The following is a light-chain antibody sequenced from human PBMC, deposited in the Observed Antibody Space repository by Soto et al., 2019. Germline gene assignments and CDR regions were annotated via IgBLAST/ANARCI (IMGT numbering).Light chain of an antibody. CDR2: DAS. J-gene: IGKJ5*01. Sequence: EIVLTQFPATLSLSPGERATLSCRASQSVSTFLAWYQQKPGQAPRLVVYDASKRATGIPARFSGSGSETDFTLTISSLEPEDFAVYYCQQRSDWPLTFGQGTRLEIK. V-gene: IGKV3-11*01. CDR1: QSVSTF. CDR3: QQRSDWPLT.